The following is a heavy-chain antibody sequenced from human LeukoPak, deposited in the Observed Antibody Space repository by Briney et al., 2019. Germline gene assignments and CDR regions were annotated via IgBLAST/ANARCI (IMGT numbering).Heavy chain of an antibody. CDR2: IYTSGST. CDR3: ARGGGSSGWSLFDY. CDR1: GGSISSYY. D-gene: IGHD6-19*01. Sequence: SETLSLTCTVSGGSISSYYWSWIRQPAGKGLEWIGRIYTSGSTNYNPSLKCRVTMSVDTSKNQFSLKLSSVTAADTAVYYCARGGGSSGWSLFDYWGQGTLVTVSS. J-gene: IGHJ4*02. V-gene: IGHV4-4*07.